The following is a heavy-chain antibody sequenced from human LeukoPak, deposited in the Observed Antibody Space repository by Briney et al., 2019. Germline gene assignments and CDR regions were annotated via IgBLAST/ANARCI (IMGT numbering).Heavy chain of an antibody. CDR1: GGSISSGRYD. CDR2: IYTSGST. D-gene: IGHD7-27*01. V-gene: IGHV4-61*02. Sequence: RASETLSLTYTVSGGSISSGRYDWSWIRQPAGKGLEWIERIYTSGSTNYNPSLKSRVTISVDTSKDQFPLRLSSVTAADTAVYYCASSNALVWGYFDYWGQGTLVTVSS. CDR3: ASSNALVWGYFDY. J-gene: IGHJ4*02.